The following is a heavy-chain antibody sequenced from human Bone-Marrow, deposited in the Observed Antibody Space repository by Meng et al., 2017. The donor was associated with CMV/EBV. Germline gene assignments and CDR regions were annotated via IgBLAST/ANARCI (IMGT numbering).Heavy chain of an antibody. CDR3: ARQVGKTRFKPSLYYYYYYGMDV. Sequence: GGSLRLSCKGSGYSFTSYWIGWVRQMPGKGLEWMGIIYPGDSDTRYSPSFQGQVTISADKSISTAYLQWSSLKASDTAMYYCARQVGKTRFKPSLYYYYYYGMDVWGQGTTVTVSS. D-gene: IGHD1-26*01. CDR2: IYPGDSDT. J-gene: IGHJ6*02. V-gene: IGHV5-51*01. CDR1: GYSFTSYW.